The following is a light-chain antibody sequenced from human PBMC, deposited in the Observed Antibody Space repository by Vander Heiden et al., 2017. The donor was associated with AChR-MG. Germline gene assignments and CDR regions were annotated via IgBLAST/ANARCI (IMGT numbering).Light chain of an antibody. CDR1: QSISTF. CDR2: SAS. J-gene: IGKJ1*01. CDR3: QQSYSTPT. V-gene: IGKV1-39*01. Sequence: DIQMTQSPSSLSASVGDRVTITCRASQSISTFLHWYQRKPGKAPKLLIYSASNLESGVPSRFTGSGSGTDFTLTITSLQPEDFAIYYCQQSYSTPTFGQGTKVETK.